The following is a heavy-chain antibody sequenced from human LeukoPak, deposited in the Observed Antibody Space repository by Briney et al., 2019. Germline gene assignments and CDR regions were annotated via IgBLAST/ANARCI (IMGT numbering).Heavy chain of an antibody. CDR2: FDPEDGET. CDR1: GYTLTELS. CDR3: ATARDDSSGYPPSPYWYFDL. D-gene: IGHD3-22*01. J-gene: IGHJ2*01. V-gene: IGHV1-24*01. Sequence: GASVKVSCKVSGYTLTELSMHWVREAPGKGLEWMGGFDPEDGETIYAQKFQGRVTMTEDTSTDTAYMELSSLRSEDTAVYYCATARDDSSGYPPSPYWYFDLWGRGTLVTVSS.